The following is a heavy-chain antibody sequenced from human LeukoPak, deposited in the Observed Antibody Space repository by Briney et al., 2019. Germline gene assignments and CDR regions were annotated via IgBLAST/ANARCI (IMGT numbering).Heavy chain of an antibody. Sequence: SETLSLTCTVSGGSVRSYYWSWIRQPPGKGLEWIGYISYSAITNYNPALKSRVTISIDTSKNQFSLKLSSVTAADTAVYYCARGVNWIDPWGQGTLVTVHS. D-gene: IGHD6-13*01. CDR1: GGSVRSYY. CDR3: ARGVNWIDP. V-gene: IGHV4-59*02. CDR2: ISYSAIT. J-gene: IGHJ5*02.